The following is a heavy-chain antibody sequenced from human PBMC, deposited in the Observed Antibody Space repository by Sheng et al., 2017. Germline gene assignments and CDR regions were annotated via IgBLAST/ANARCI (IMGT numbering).Heavy chain of an antibody. CDR1: GYSISSGYY. J-gene: IGHJ4*02. Sequence: QVQLQESGPGLVKPSETLSLTCTVSGYSISSGYYWGWIRQPPGKGLEWIGSIYHSGSTYYNPSLKSRVTISVDTSKNQFSLKLSSVTAADTTVYYCARRRSWGAVDYWGQGTLVTVSS. CDR2: IYHSGST. D-gene: IGHD1-26*01. CDR3: ARRRSWGAVDY. V-gene: IGHV4-38-2*02.